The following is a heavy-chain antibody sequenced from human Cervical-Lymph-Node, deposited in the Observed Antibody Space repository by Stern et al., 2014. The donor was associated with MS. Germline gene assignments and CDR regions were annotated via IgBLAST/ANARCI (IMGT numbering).Heavy chain of an antibody. D-gene: IGHD6-19*01. CDR2: TYYRSKWYN. J-gene: IGHJ5*02. CDR1: GDSVSSNSAA. Sequence: QVQLQQSGPGLVKPSQTLSLTCAISGDSVSSNSAAWNWIRQSPSRGLEWLGRTYYRSKWYNDYAVSVKSRITINPDTSKNQFSLQLNSVTPEDTAVYYCARALSGSSGWFHHRNWFDPWGQGTLVTVSS. CDR3: ARALSGSSGWFHHRNWFDP. V-gene: IGHV6-1*01.